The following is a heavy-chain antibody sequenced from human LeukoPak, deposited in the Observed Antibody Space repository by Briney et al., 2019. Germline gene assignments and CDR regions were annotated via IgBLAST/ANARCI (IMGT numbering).Heavy chain of an antibody. D-gene: IGHD5-18*01. J-gene: IGHJ6*03. CDR3: AREEYGYSYYYYYMDV. V-gene: IGHV1-69*05. CDR2: IIPIFGTA. CDR1: GGTFSNYA. Sequence: SVKVSCKASGGTFSNYAISWVRQAPGQGLEWMGRIIPIFGTANYAQKFQGRVTITTDESTSTAYMELSSLRSEDTAVYYCAREEYGYSYYYYYMDVWGKGTTVTVSS.